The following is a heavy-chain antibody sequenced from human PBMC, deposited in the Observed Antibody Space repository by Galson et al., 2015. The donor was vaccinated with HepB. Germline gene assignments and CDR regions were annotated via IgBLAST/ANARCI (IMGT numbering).Heavy chain of an antibody. CDR1: GYTFTDFY. D-gene: IGHD6-13*01. J-gene: IGHJ5*02. Sequence: SVKVSCKASGYTFTDFYMHWVRQAPGQGLEWMGRISPNSGGANYAQKFQGRVTMTRDTSISTAYMELSRLRSDDTAVYYCARADRIAAAATVWWFDPWGQGTLVTVSP. CDR3: ARADRIAAAATVWWFDP. CDR2: ISPNSGGA. V-gene: IGHV1-2*06.